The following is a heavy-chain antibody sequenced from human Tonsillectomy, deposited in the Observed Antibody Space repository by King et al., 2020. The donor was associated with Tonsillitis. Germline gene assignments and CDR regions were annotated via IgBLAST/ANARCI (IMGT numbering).Heavy chain of an antibody. Sequence: VQLQQWGAGLLKPSETLSLTCAVFGGSFSGYYWSWLRPPPGKGLEWIGEIDHSGSTNYNPSLKSRVTISEDTSKNQFSLKLSSVTAADTAVYYCARSTVGRFYYWGQGTLVTVSS. D-gene: IGHD4-23*01. CDR2: IDHSGST. V-gene: IGHV4-34*01. CDR3: ARSTVGRFYY. J-gene: IGHJ4*02. CDR1: GGSFSGYY.